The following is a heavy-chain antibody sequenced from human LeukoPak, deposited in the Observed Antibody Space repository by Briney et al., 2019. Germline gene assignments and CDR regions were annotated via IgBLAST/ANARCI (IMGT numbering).Heavy chain of an antibody. D-gene: IGHD2-15*01. CDR1: GFTFSSYA. CDR2: IYSGGST. V-gene: IGHV3-66*01. J-gene: IGHJ5*02. Sequence: PGGSLRLSCAASGFTFSSYAMSWVRQAPGKGLEWVSVIYSGGSTYYADSVKGRFTISRDNSKNTLYLQMNSLRAEDTAVYYCASDYSSPWGQGTLVTVSS. CDR3: ASDYSSP.